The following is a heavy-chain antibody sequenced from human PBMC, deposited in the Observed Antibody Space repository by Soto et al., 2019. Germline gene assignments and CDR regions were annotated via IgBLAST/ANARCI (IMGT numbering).Heavy chain of an antibody. V-gene: IGHV3-48*02. D-gene: IGHD3-22*01. CDR1: GFTFSSYS. J-gene: IGHJ4*02. CDR2: ISSSSSTI. Sequence: VGSLRLSCAASGFTFSSYSMNWVRQAPGKGLEWVSYISSSSSTIYYADSVKGRFTISRDNAKNSLYLQMNSLRDEDTAVYYCARDADYYYDSSGYYHFDYWGQGTLVTVSS. CDR3: ARDADYYYDSSGYYHFDY.